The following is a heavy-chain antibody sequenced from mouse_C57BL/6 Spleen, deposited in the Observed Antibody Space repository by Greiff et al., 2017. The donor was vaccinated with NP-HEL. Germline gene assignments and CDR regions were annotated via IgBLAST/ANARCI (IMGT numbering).Heavy chain of an antibody. Sequence: EVQLQQSGPELVKPGASVKISCKASGYTFTDYYMNWVKQSHGKSLEWIGDINPNNGGTSYNQKFKGKATLTVDKSSSTAYMELRSLTSEDSAVYYCARNAIGIITTVVAPMDYWGQGTSVTVSS. D-gene: IGHD1-1*01. V-gene: IGHV1-26*01. CDR2: INPNNGGT. CDR1: GYTFTDYY. J-gene: IGHJ4*01. CDR3: ARNAIGIITTVVAPMDY.